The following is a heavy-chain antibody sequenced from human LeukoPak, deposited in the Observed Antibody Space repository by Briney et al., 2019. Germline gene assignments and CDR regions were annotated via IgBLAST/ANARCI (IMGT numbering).Heavy chain of an antibody. J-gene: IGHJ4*02. CDR1: GGSFSGYY. CDR2: INHSGST. V-gene: IGHV4-34*01. CDR3: ARGSSYYDSPLDY. D-gene: IGHD3-22*01. Sequence: PSETLSLTCAVYGGSFSGYYWSWIRQPPGKGLEWIGEINHSGSTNYNPSLKSRVTISVDTSKNQFSLKLSSVTAADTAVYYCARGSSYYDSPLDYWGQGTLVTVSS.